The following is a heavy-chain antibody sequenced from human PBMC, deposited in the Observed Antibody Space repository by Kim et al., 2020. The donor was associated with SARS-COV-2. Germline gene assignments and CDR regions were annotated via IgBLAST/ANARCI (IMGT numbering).Heavy chain of an antibody. CDR2: ISYDGSNE. CDR3: ARGGPYDIYCSFDL. V-gene: IGHV3-30-3*01. D-gene: IGHD3-22*01. J-gene: IGHJ2*01. Sequence: GGSLRLSCAASGFTFSSYSIHWVRQAPGKGLEWVAVISYDGSNEYFTDSVKGRFTISRDNSKNTLYLQMNSLRAEDTAVYYCARGGPYDIYCSFDLCGRG. CDR1: GFTFSSYS.